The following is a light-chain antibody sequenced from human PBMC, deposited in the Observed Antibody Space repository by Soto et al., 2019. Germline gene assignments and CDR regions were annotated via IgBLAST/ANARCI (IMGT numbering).Light chain of an antibody. CDR1: QSVSSN. CDR3: QQYNNWPLT. J-gene: IGKJ4*01. Sequence: EIVMTQSPATLSVSPGERATLSCRARQSVSSNLAWYQQKPGQPPRLLIYGASTRATGIPARFSGSGSETDFARTISSLQSEDFAVYYCQQYNNWPLTFGVGTKVDIK. CDR2: GAS. V-gene: IGKV3-15*01.